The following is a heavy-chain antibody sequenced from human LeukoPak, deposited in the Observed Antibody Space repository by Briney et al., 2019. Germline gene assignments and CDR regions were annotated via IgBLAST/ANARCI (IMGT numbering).Heavy chain of an antibody. V-gene: IGHV3-23*01. J-gene: IGHJ4*02. Sequence: GGSLRLSCAASGFTFSSYAMSWVRQAPGEGLEWVSVISGSGRTTFYADSVKGRFTISRDNSKNTLFLQMNSLRAEDTAIYYCAKERYNNGWHYFDYWGQGTLVTVSS. CDR1: GFTFSSYA. CDR3: AKERYNNGWHYFDY. D-gene: IGHD6-19*01. CDR2: ISGSGRTT.